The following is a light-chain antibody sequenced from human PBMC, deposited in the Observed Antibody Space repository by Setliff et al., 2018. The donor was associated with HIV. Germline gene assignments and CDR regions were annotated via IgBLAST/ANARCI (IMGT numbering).Light chain of an antibody. Sequence: ALTQPRSVSGSPGQSVTISCTGTSSDVGNYDYVSWYQQHPGKAPKLMIYDVSKRPSGVPDRFSGSKSGNTASLTISGLQAEDEADYYCCSYAGSYTLGVFGTGTKV. CDR3: CSYAGSYTLGV. CDR1: SSDVGNYDY. V-gene: IGLV2-11*01. CDR2: DVS. J-gene: IGLJ1*01.